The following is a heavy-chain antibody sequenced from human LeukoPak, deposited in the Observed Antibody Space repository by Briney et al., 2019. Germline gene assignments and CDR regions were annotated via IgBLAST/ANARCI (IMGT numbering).Heavy chain of an antibody. J-gene: IGHJ3*02. CDR3: ARTHNSCTNGVCFDSFDI. D-gene: IGHD2-8*01. CDR2: ISDYNGNT. V-gene: IGHV1-18*01. CDR1: GYTFTSYG. Sequence: ASVKVSCKASGYTFTSYGISCVRQAPGQGLEWMGWISDYNGNTNYAQKLQGRVTMTTDTSTSTAYMELRSLRSDDTAVYYCARTHNSCTNGVCFDSFDIWGQGTMVTVSS.